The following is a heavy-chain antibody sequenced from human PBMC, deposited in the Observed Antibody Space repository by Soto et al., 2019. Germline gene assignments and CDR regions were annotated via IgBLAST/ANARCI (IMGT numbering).Heavy chain of an antibody. D-gene: IGHD1-26*01. CDR1: GFSLSTSGVG. CDR3: AHIVGAPNRFDP. Sequence: QITLKESGPTLVKPTQTLTLTCTFSGFSLSTSGVGVGWIRQPPGKALEWLALIYWDDDKRYSPSLKSILTITKDTSKNQVVLTMTNMDPVDTATYYCAHIVGAPNRFDPWGQGTLVTVSS. CDR2: IYWDDDK. V-gene: IGHV2-5*02. J-gene: IGHJ5*02.